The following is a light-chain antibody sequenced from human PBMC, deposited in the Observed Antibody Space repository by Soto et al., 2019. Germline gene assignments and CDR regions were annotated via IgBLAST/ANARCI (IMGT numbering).Light chain of an antibody. CDR2: EAS. J-gene: IGKJ1*01. CDR1: QNIYTW. V-gene: IGKV1-5*03. Sequence: DIQRTQCPATLSAYLGVRVTTTCGASQNIYTWLAWYQQKPGKAPKLLIYEASSLETGVPSRFSGSGSGTEFTLTISSLQSEDFAVYYCQQYSIWRTFGQGSEVAI. CDR3: QQYSIWRT.